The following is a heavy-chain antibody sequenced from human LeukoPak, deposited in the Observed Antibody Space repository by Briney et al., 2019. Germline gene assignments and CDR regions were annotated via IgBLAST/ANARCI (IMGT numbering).Heavy chain of an antibody. V-gene: IGHV4-59*01. J-gene: IGHJ4*02. CDR3: ARGYYDFWSGYQTTFDY. D-gene: IGHD3-3*01. CDR2: IYYSGST. Sequence: TASETLSLTCTVSGGSISSYYWSWLRQPPGKGLERLGYIYYSGSTNYNPSLKSRVTISVDTSKNQFSLKLSSVTAADTAVYYCARGYYDFWSGYQTTFDYWGQGTLVTVSS. CDR1: GGSISSYY.